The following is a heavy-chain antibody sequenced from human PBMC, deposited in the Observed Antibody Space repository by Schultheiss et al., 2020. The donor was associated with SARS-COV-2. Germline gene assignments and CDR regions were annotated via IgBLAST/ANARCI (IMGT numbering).Heavy chain of an antibody. Sequence: SETLSLTCSVSGGSINNYYWSWIRQPPGKGLEWVGNIYYSGSTNYNPSLRSRVTISIDTSKNQLSLKLKFVTAADTAMYYCARLGPSSPWFDHWGQGTLVTVSS. D-gene: IGHD2-2*01. CDR3: ARLGPSSPWFDH. CDR2: IYYSGST. CDR1: GGSINNYY. J-gene: IGHJ5*02. V-gene: IGHV4-59*08.